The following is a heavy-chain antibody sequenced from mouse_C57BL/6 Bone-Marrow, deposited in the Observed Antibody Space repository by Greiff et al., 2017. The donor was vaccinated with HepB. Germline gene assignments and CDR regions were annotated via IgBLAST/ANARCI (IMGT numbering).Heavy chain of an antibody. V-gene: IGHV1-52*01. Sequence: QVQLQQPGAELVRPGSSVKLSCKASGYTFTSYWMHWVKQRPIQGLEWIGNIDPSDSETHYNQKFKDKATLTVDRSSSTAYMQLGSLTSEYSAVYYSARGLRPFDSWGQGTTLTVSS. CDR2: IDPSDSET. J-gene: IGHJ2*01. CDR3: ARGLRPFDS. D-gene: IGHD2-2*01. CDR1: GYTFTSYW.